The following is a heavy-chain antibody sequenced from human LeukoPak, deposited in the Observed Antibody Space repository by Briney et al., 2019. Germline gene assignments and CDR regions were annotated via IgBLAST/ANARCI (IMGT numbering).Heavy chain of an antibody. V-gene: IGHV4-59*01. CDR1: GGSISSYY. D-gene: IGHD2-2*01. J-gene: IGHJ4*02. CDR2: IYYSGST. CDR3: ARYCYSSTRNFDY. Sequence: SETLSLTCTVSGGSISSYYWSWIRQPPGKGLEWIGYIYYSGSTNYNPSLKSRVTISVDTSKNQFPLKLSSVTAADTAVYYCARYCYSSTRNFDYWGQGTLVTVSS.